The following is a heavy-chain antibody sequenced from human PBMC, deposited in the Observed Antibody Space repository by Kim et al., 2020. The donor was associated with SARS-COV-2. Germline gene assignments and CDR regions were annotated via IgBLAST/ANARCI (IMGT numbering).Heavy chain of an antibody. CDR1: GHFFTRDS. D-gene: IGHD3-16*01. Sequence: ASVKVSCKTSGHFFTRDSIHWVRQAPGQGLEWMGGIDCGNGNTIYSQKFQGRVTFTTDTSASTAYMELSFLRSEDSAVYYCLGGSYFDYRGQGTLVTVSS. CDR2: IDCGNGNT. CDR3: LGGSYFDY. J-gene: IGHJ4*02. V-gene: IGHV1-3*01.